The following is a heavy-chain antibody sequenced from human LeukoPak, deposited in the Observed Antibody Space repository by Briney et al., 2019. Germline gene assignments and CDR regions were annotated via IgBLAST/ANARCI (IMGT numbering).Heavy chain of an antibody. J-gene: IGHJ3*02. D-gene: IGHD3-22*01. CDR3: ARQYFYDITALDI. V-gene: IGHV4-39*01. Sequence: SETLSLTCTVTGGSISSGSYYWGWIRQPPGKGLEWIGSIYYSGSTYYNPSLKSRVTISVDTSKNQFSLKLSSVTAADTAVYYCARQYFYDITALDIWGQGTMVTVSS. CDR1: GGSISSGSYY. CDR2: IYYSGST.